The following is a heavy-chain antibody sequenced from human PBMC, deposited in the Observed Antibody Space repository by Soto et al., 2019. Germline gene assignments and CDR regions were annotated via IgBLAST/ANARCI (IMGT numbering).Heavy chain of an antibody. J-gene: IGHJ4*02. Sequence: LRLSCAASGFTFSSYAMSWVRQAPGKGLEWVSAISGSGGSTYYADSVKGRFTISRDNSKNTLYLQMNSLRAEDTAVYYCAKGDILTGYYNVVRYFDYWGQGTLVTVSS. D-gene: IGHD3-9*01. V-gene: IGHV3-23*01. CDR3: AKGDILTGYYNVVRYFDY. CDR2: ISGSGGST. CDR1: GFTFSSYA.